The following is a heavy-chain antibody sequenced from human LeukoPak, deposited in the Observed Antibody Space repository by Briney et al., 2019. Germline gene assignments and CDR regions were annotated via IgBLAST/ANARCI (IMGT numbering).Heavy chain of an antibody. CDR1: GFTFSSYE. CDR2: ISSSGSTI. CDR3: ARANKPRPRVLRYFDWSRPFDY. Sequence: PGGSLRLSCAASGFTFSSYEMNWVRQAPGKGLEWVSYISSSGSTIYYADSVKGRFTISRDNAKNSLYLQMNSLRAEDTAAYYCARANKPRPRVLRYFDWSRPFDYWGQGTLVTVSS. V-gene: IGHV3-48*03. J-gene: IGHJ4*02. D-gene: IGHD3-9*01.